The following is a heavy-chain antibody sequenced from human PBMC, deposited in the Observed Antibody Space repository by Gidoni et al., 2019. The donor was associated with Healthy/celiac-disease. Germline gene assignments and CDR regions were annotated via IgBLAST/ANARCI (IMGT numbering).Heavy chain of an antibody. CDR3: ASGSYQGIFDY. D-gene: IGHD1-26*01. J-gene: IGHJ4*02. Sequence: QVQLGEPGGGLVKPGGARRPSCAAYGFTYSDYYMRWIRQAPGKGLEWVSSIRSSGSTIYYADSEKGRFTIARDNAKNSLYLQINSLRAEDTAVYYCASGSYQGIFDYWGQGTLVTVSS. CDR1: GFTYSDYY. V-gene: IGHV3-11*01. CDR2: IRSSGSTI.